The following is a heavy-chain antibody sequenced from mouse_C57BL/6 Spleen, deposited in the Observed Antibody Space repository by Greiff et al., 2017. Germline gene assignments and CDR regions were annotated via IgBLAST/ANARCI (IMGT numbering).Heavy chain of an antibody. CDR3: ARYHYGTHWYFDV. CDR1: GYTFTDYN. V-gene: IGHV1-18*01. D-gene: IGHD1-1*01. Sequence: VQLQQSGPELVKPGASVKIPCKASGYTFTDYNMGWVKQSHGKSLEWIGDINPNNGGTIYNQKFKGKATLTVDKSSSTAYMELRSLTSEDTAVYYCARYHYGTHWYFDVWGTGTTVTVSS. J-gene: IGHJ1*03. CDR2: INPNNGGT.